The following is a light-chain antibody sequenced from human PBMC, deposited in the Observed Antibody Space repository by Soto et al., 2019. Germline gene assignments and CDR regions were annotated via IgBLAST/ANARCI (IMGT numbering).Light chain of an antibody. CDR1: QSLLYSEGDNS. J-gene: IGKJ4*01. V-gene: IGKV2-28*01. CDR2: LAS. CDR3: KQALQSPLT. Sequence: DIVMTQSPLSLPVTPGEPASISCRSSQSLLYSEGDNSLDWYLQKPGQSPQLLIYLASNRASVVPDRLSGSESVTDFTLKISRLEAEDVGVYYSKQALQSPLTFGEGTPVHIQ.